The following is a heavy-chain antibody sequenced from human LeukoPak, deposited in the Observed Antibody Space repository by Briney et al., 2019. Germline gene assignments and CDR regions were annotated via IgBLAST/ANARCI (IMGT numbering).Heavy chain of an antibody. CDR3: ARASLRGYSYGYFDY. V-gene: IGHV4-59*01. CDR1: GGSISSYY. Sequence: PSETLSLTCTVSGGSISSYYWSWLRQPPGKGLEWIGYIYYSGSTNYNPSLKSRVTISVDTSKNQFSLKLSSVTAADTAVYYCARASLRGYSYGYFDYWGQGTLVTVSS. D-gene: IGHD5-18*01. J-gene: IGHJ4*02. CDR2: IYYSGST.